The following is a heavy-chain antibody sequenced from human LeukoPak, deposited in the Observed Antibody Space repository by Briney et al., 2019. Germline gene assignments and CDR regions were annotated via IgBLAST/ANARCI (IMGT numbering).Heavy chain of an antibody. V-gene: IGHV3-13*01. CDR2: IGTEGDT. Sequence: GGSLRLSCTASGFTLRNYDMHWVRQTTEKGLEGVSGIGTEGDTFYPDAVKGRFTISRENAKNSFYLQMNSLRAGDTAVYYCARGRFVLVPSLERWYFDLWGRGTLVTVSS. D-gene: IGHD2-8*02. J-gene: IGHJ2*01. CDR3: ARGRFVLVPSLERWYFDL. CDR1: GFTLRNYD.